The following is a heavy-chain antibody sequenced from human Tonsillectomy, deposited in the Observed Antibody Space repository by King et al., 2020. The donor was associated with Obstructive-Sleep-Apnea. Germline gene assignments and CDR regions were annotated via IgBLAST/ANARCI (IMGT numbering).Heavy chain of an antibody. CDR2: IYYSGST. J-gene: IGHJ4*02. Sequence: QLQLQESGPGLVKPSETLSLTCTVSSGSISSSSYYWGWIRQPPGKGLEWIGSIYYSGSTYYNPSLKSRVTISVDTSKNQFSLKLSSVTAADTAVYYCARDGPPDYYDSSGYYLYWGQGTLVTVSS. V-gene: IGHV4-39*07. CDR3: ARDGPPDYYDSSGYYLY. CDR1: SGSISSSSYY. D-gene: IGHD3-22*01.